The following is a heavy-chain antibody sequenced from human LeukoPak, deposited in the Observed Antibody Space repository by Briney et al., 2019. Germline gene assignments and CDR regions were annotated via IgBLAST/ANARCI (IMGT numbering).Heavy chain of an antibody. CDR1: GGSISSYY. V-gene: IGHV4-59*01. Sequence: SETLSLTCTVSGGSISSYYWSWIRQPPGKGLEWIGYIYYSGNTNYNPSLKSRVTISVDTSKNQFSLKLSSVTAADTAVYYCAREGPELTTIFGVVRAPFDYWGQGTLVTVSS. CDR3: AREGPELTTIFGVVRAPFDY. CDR2: IYYSGNT. D-gene: IGHD3-3*01. J-gene: IGHJ4*02.